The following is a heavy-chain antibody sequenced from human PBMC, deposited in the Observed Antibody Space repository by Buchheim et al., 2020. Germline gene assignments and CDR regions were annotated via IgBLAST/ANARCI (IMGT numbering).Heavy chain of an antibody. CDR1: GYSFIGAY. CDR3: ARRVRDSSGYNFDF. V-gene: IGHV5-51*01. Sequence: EVQLVQSGAEVKRPGESLKISCQGSGYSFIGAYIAWVRQMPGKGLEWMGNIYPGDSYTAYNPSFQGQVTMSVDKSIRTAYLQWYSLKASDSAVYYCARRVRDSSGYNFDFWGQGTL. J-gene: IGHJ4*02. D-gene: IGHD5-18*01. CDR2: IYPGDSYT.